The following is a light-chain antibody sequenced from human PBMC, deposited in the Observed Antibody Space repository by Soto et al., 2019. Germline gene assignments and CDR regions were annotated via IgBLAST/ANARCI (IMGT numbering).Light chain of an antibody. CDR1: QSISNN. Sequence: EIVMTQSPATLCVSPGETATLSCRASQSISNNLAWYQQKPGQAPRLLIYGASTRATGFPGRFSGSGSGLEFTLTISSLQSEDFAFYYCQQYNDWPKTFGQGTKVDIK. V-gene: IGKV3-15*01. CDR3: QQYNDWPKT. CDR2: GAS. J-gene: IGKJ1*01.